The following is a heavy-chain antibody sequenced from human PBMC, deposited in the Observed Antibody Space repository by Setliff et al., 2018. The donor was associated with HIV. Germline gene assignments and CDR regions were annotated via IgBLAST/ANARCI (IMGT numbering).Heavy chain of an antibody. J-gene: IGHJ4*02. CDR2: IFHNGTI. V-gene: IGHV4-34*01. CDR3: GRGPHIVVAPWAVIDY. CDR1: GVSFSGYS. Sequence: PSETLSLTCAVYGVSFSGYSWSWIRQPPGKGLEWIGEIFHNGTINCNPSLKSRVALSIDTFKSQISLNMTSLTTADTAIYYCGRGPHIVVAPWAVIDYWAQGKPVTVSS. D-gene: IGHD2-15*01.